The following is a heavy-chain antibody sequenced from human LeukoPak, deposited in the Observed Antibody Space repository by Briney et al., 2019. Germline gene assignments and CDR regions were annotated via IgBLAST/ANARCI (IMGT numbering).Heavy chain of an antibody. V-gene: IGHV1-2*04. J-gene: IGHJ4*02. Sequence: GASVKVSCKASGYTFTGYYTHWVRQAPGQGLEWMGWINPNSGGTNYAQKFQGWVTMTRDTSISTAYMELSRLRSDDTAVYYCARGGYDYVWGSYRYGYYFDYWGQGTLVTVSS. CDR2: INPNSGGT. CDR3: ARGGYDYVWGSYRYGYYFDY. D-gene: IGHD3-16*02. CDR1: GYTFTGYY.